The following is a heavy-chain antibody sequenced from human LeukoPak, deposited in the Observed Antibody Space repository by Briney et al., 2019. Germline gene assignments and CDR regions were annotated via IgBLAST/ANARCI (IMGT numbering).Heavy chain of an antibody. Sequence: PGGSLRLSCEAYGFNFNNYGRHWVRQAPGKGLEWVAALWFDGSHEYYADSVKGRFTISRDNFKNTLFMEMNALTAGDTAIYYCAKDASDFGDSYFDHWGQGTPVTVSS. CDR3: AKDASDFGDSYFDH. V-gene: IGHV3-33*06. CDR1: GFNFNNYG. D-gene: IGHD4-17*01. J-gene: IGHJ4*02. CDR2: LWFDGSHE.